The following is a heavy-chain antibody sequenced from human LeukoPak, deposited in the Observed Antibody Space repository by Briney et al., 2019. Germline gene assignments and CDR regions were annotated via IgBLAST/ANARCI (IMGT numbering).Heavy chain of an antibody. V-gene: IGHV4-34*01. CDR2: IDDGGNT. CDR1: GGSFSDYF. D-gene: IGHD2-21*02. J-gene: IGHJ3*02. CDR3: SXFXRITWGDWXDAFDI. Sequence: SETLSLTCSVYGGSFSDYFWSWIRQSPGKGLEWIGEIDDGGNTNYNPSLMSRVIVSMEKSKKQFSLVMRSVAAADTAAYYCSXFXRITWGDWXDAFDIXGQGTTVIVSS.